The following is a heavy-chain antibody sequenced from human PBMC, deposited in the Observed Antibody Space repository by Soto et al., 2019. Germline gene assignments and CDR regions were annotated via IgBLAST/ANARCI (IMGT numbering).Heavy chain of an antibody. J-gene: IGHJ6*03. CDR3: ARLYGSGSYYTETYYYYYYKDV. CDR1: GGSISSYY. V-gene: IGHV4-59*08. CDR2: IYYSGST. D-gene: IGHD3-10*01. Sequence: QVQLQESGPGLVKPSETLSLTCTVSGGSISSYYWSWIRQPPGKGLEWIGYIYYSGSTNYNPSLKSRVTISVDTSKNQFSLKLSSVTAADTAVYYCARLYGSGSYYTETYYYYYYKDVWGKGTTVTVSS.